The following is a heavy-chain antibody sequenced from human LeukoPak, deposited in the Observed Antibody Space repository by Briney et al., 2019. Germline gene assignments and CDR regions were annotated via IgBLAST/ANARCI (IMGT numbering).Heavy chain of an antibody. V-gene: IGHV4-38-2*01. D-gene: IGHD5-12*01. CDR2: SYHSGST. Sequence: SETLSLTCAVSGYSISSGYYWGWIRQPPGKGLEWLGRSYHSGSTYYNPSLNSRVPIHVATSKNQFSLKLSSVTAADTAVYYCARLASLGGYDYYFDYWGQGTLVTVSS. J-gene: IGHJ4*02. CDR3: ARLASLGGYDYYFDY. CDR1: GYSISSGYY.